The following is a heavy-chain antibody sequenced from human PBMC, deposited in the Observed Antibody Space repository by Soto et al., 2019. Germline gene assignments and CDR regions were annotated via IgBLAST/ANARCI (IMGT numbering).Heavy chain of an antibody. D-gene: IGHD2-15*01. V-gene: IGHV1-8*01. CDR2: MNPDSGHA. CDR3: ARRPHCSGGICYYGLDN. Sequence: SVKVSCKASRYTFAKSDINWVRQAPIQGLEWMGWMNPDSGHAAYAQKFQGRVTLTTSTSTSTVYMEMRSLGSEDTAVYYCARRPHCSGGICYYGLDNWGQGTLVTVSS. CDR1: RYTFAKSD. J-gene: IGHJ4*02.